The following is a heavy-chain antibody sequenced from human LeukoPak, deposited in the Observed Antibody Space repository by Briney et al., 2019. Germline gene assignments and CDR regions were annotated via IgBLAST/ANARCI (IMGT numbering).Heavy chain of an antibody. CDR3: ARSMDYYYYYMDV. CDR1: GYTFTGYY. D-gene: IGHD2-8*01. J-gene: IGHJ6*03. Sequence: GASVKVSCKASGYTFTGYYMHWVRQAPGQGLEWMGWINPNSGDTHYAQKFQGRVTMTRDTSISTAYMELSRLRSEDTAVYYCARSMDYYYYYMDVWGKGTTVTVSS. V-gene: IGHV1-2*02. CDR2: INPNSGDT.